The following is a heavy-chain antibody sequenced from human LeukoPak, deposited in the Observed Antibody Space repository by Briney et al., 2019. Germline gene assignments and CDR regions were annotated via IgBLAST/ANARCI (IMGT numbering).Heavy chain of an antibody. V-gene: IGHV1-69*05. CDR2: IIPIFGTA. J-gene: IGHJ4*02. Sequence: ASVKVSCKASGGTFSSYAISWVRQAPGQGLEWMGGIIPIFGTANYAQKFQGRVTITTDESTSTAYMELSSLRSEDTAVYYCARDGGPGYSSSWYLNYWGQGTLVTVSS. CDR3: ARDGGPGYSSSWYLNY. D-gene: IGHD6-13*01. CDR1: GGTFSSYA.